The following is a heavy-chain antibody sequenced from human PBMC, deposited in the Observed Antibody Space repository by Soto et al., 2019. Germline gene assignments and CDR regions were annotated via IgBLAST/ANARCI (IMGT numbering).Heavy chain of an antibody. V-gene: IGHV2-5*02. J-gene: IGHJ4*02. CDR2: IYWDDDK. D-gene: IGHD1-20*01. CDR3: AHRRGGYNWDGGDFDL. CDR1: GFSLSTSGVG. Sequence: QITLKESGPTLVKPTQTLTVTCTFSGFSLSTSGVGVGWIRQPPGKAPECLALIYWDDDKRYNPSLRSRLTTPKDPPRNPVRPTMTNLDPMDPATYFRAHRRGGYNWDGGDFDLWGQGTLITGSS.